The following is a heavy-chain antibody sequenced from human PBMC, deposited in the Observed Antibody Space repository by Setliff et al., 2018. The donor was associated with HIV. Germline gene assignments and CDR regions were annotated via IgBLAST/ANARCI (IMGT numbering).Heavy chain of an antibody. Sequence: SSETLSLTCTVTGYSISSGYYWAWIRQPPGKGLERIGYIYHAGNTYYNPSLKSRVTISVDTSKNQISLRLNSLTAADTAVYYCARGTTLNVVPDAFDIWGQGTMVTVSS. D-gene: IGHD4-17*01. CDR2: IYHAGNT. V-gene: IGHV4-38-2*02. CDR1: GYSISSGYY. J-gene: IGHJ3*02. CDR3: ARGTTLNVVPDAFDI.